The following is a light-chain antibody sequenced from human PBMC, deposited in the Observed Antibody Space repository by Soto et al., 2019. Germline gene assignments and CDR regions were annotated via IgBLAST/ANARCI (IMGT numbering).Light chain of an antibody. CDR2: GTS. J-gene: IGKJ5*01. CDR1: QSVPRSY. V-gene: IGKV3-20*01. CDR3: QQYGGSIT. Sequence: EIVLTQSPGTLSLSPGERATLSCRASQSVPRSYLAWYQQKPGQAPRLLIYGTSSRATGIPDRFSGSGSGTDFTLTISRLEPEDFAVFYCQQYGGSITFGQGTRLEIK.